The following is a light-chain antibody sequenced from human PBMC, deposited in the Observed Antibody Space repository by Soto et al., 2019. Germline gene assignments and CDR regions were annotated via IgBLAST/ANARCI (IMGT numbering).Light chain of an antibody. Sequence: DIQMTQSPSTVSASVGDRITITCRASQSINTWLAWYRQRPGEAPQLLIYDVSTLAMGVPSRFSGSGSGTDFTLSISRLQPDDFDNFSCQQYQTYSRTFGQGTKVEVK. CDR3: QQYQTYSRT. CDR1: QSINTW. J-gene: IGKJ1*01. V-gene: IGKV1-5*01. CDR2: DVS.